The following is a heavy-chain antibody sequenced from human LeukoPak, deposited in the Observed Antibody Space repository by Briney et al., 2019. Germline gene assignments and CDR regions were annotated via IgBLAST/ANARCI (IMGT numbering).Heavy chain of an antibody. CDR2: ISGSGSDL. CDR1: GFSFSDYY. V-gene: IGHV3-11*01. D-gene: IGHD3-22*01. Sequence: GGSLRLSCVACGFSFSDYYMSWIRQAPGRGLEWISYISGSGSDLYYADSVKGRFTISRDNANNSLYLQMDSLRAEDTAVYYCARSIGYYYTMDVWGQGTTVTVSS. J-gene: IGHJ6*02. CDR3: ARSIGYYYTMDV.